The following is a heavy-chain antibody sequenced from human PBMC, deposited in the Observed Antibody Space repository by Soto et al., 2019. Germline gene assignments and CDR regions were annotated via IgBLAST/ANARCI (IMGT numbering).Heavy chain of an antibody. Sequence: ASVKVSCKASGYTFTGYYMHWVRQAPGQGLEWMGWINPNSGGTNYAQKFQGRVTMTRDTSISTAYMELSRLRSDDTAVYYCARGDEAAAALYYYYGMDVWGQGTTVTVSS. CDR1: GYTFTGYY. V-gene: IGHV1-2*02. CDR3: ARGDEAAAALYYYYGMDV. J-gene: IGHJ6*02. CDR2: INPNSGGT. D-gene: IGHD6-13*01.